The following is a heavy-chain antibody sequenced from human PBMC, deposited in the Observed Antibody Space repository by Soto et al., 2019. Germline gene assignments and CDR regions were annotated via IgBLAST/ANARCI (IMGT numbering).Heavy chain of an antibody. D-gene: IGHD3-22*01. V-gene: IGHV1-18*01. CDR3: ARESWQWLDY. CDR2: ISVYNGNT. CDR1: GYTFTNYG. Sequence: QIQLVQSGAEVQKPGASVKVSCKTSGYTFTNYGVNWVRQAPGQGLEWMGWISVYNGNTYYVKKFQGRLSMATDTTPSTAYTELRSLRSDDTAVYYCARESWQWLDYWGQGTRVTVSS. J-gene: IGHJ4*02.